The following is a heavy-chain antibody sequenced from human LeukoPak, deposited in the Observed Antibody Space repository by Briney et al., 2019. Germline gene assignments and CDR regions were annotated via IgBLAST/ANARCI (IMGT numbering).Heavy chain of an antibody. V-gene: IGHV3-53*01. J-gene: IGHJ4*02. D-gene: IGHD3-22*01. CDR1: GFTVSSNY. CDR2: IYSGGNT. Sequence: PGGSLRLPCVASGFTVSSNYMSWVRQAPGKGLEGGSVIYSGGNTYYAGSLRGRFTISRDNSKNTLYLQMTSLRAEDTAIYYCAKPYDTSGTYWAPFDFWGQGTLVTVSS. CDR3: AKPYDTSGTYWAPFDF.